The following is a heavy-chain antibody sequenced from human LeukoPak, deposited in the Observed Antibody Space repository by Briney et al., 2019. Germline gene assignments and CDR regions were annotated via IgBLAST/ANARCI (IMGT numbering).Heavy chain of an antibody. Sequence: SETLSLTCTVSGGSISGYYWSWIRQPPGKGLEWIGYIYSSGSTSYDPSLKSRVTISVDTSKNQFSLKVSSVTAADTAVYYCARDREGGWGYYFDYWGQGTLVTVSS. CDR2: IYSSGST. CDR3: ARDREGGWGYYFDY. CDR1: GGSISGYY. D-gene: IGHD6-19*01. V-gene: IGHV4-59*01. J-gene: IGHJ4*02.